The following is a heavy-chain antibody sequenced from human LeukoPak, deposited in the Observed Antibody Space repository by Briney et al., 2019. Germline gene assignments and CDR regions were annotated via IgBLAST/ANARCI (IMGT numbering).Heavy chain of an antibody. CDR2: IIPIFGTA. D-gene: IGHD3-22*01. CDR3: ARTSARDSSGYYSYYFDY. V-gene: IGHV1-69*05. Sequence: SVKVSCKASGGTFSSYAISWVRQAPGQGLEWMGGIIPIFGTANYAQKFQGRVTITTDESTSTAYMELSSLRSEDAAVYYCARTSARDSSGYYSYYFDYWGQGTLVTVSS. J-gene: IGHJ4*02. CDR1: GGTFSSYA.